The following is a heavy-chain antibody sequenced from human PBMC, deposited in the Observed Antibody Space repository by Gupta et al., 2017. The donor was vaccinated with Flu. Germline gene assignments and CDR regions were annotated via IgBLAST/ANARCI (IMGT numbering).Heavy chain of an antibody. CDR1: GFIFSNYA. CDR3: ATEGGYCGGGSCFSRHLEH. CDR2: ISGSGANA. D-gene: IGHD2-15*01. Sequence: EVYLLESGGGLVQPGGSLRLSCAASGFIFSNYAMSWVRQVPGKGLEWVSVISGSGANAYYADSVKGRFTVSRDNSKNTLVVQMTSLRVDDTAIYYCATEGGYCGGGSCFSRHLEHWGQGTLVTVSS. J-gene: IGHJ4*02. V-gene: IGHV3-23*01.